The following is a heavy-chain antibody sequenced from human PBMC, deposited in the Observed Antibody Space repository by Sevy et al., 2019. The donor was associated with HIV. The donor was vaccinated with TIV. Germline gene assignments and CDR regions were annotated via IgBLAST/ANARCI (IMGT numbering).Heavy chain of an antibody. V-gene: IGHV3-30-3*01. CDR2: ISHYGNYK. CDR1: GFTFSNYD. J-gene: IGHJ4*02. CDR3: ARLFSCGGDCYYLDY. Sequence: GGSLRLSCAASGFTFSNYDMHWVRQAPGKGLEWVAVISHYGNYKNYADSVKVRFTISRDDFKITVYLQISSLRPEDTAVYFCARLFSCGGDCYYLDYWGQGALVTVSS. D-gene: IGHD2-21*02.